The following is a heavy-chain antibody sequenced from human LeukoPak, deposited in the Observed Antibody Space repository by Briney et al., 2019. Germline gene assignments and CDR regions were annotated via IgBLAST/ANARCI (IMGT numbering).Heavy chain of an antibody. CDR1: GFTFSIFW. V-gene: IGHV3-7*01. CDR3: AELGITMIGGV. CDR2: IKQDGSEK. J-gene: IGHJ6*03. Sequence: GGSLRLSCAASGFTFSIFWMTWVRQAPGKGLEWVANIKQDGSEKYFVDSVKGRFTISRDNANNSLYLQMNSLRAEDTAVYYCAELGITMIGGVWGKGTTVTIS. D-gene: IGHD3-10*02.